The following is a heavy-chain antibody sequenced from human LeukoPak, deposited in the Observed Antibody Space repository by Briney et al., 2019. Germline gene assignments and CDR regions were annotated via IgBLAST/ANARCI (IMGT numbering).Heavy chain of an antibody. CDR1: GFTFSSYS. D-gene: IGHD2-2*01. J-gene: IGHJ6*03. CDR2: ISSSSSTI. Sequence: GGSLRLCCAASGFTFSSYSMNWVRQAPGKGLEWVSYISSSSSTIYYADSVKGRFTISRDNAKNSLYLQMNSLRAEDTAVYYCARVVPAAMDYYYYYYMDVWGKGTTVTVSS. CDR3: ARVVPAAMDYYYYYYMDV. V-gene: IGHV3-48*01.